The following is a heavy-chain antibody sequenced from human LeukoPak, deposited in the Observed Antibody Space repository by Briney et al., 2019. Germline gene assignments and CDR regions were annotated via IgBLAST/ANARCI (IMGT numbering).Heavy chain of an antibody. V-gene: IGHV3-33*08. CDR1: GFTFSSYG. J-gene: IGHJ4*02. Sequence: PGRSLRLSCAASGFTFSSYGMHWVRQAPGKGLEWVAVIWYDGSNKYYADSVKGRFTISRDNSKNTLYLQMNSLRAEDAAVYYCARDSVDSSGYYAYWGQGTLVTVSS. CDR2: IWYDGSNK. D-gene: IGHD3-22*01. CDR3: ARDSVDSSGYYAY.